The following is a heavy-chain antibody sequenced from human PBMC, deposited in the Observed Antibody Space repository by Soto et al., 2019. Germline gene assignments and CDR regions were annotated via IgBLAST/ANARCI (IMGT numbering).Heavy chain of an antibody. CDR3: ARGAVVPAAIRAPFDY. Sequence: GGSLRLSCVASGYTFSGSAFHWVRQASGKGLEWVGRIRGKANSYETAYAESVKGRFTISRDDSKNTAFLQMNSLRSEDTAVYYCARGAVVPAAIRAPFDYWGQGTLVTVSS. CDR2: IRGKANSYET. D-gene: IGHD2-2*01. V-gene: IGHV3-73*01. CDR1: GYTFSGSA. J-gene: IGHJ4*02.